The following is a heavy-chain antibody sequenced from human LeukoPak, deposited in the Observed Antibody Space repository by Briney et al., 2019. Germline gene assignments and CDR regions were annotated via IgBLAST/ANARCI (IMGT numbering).Heavy chain of an antibody. D-gene: IGHD3-22*01. CDR2: IRYDGNIK. Sequence: PGGSLRLSCAASGFTFSNFGVHWVRQAPGKGLEWLTFIRYDGNIKYYTDSVRGRLTISRDNSKNTLYLQMNSLQHEDTALYYCALTPYHGSAYELEFDYWGRGTLVTVSS. CDR1: GFTFSNFG. CDR3: ALTPYHGSAYELEFDY. V-gene: IGHV3-30*02. J-gene: IGHJ4*02.